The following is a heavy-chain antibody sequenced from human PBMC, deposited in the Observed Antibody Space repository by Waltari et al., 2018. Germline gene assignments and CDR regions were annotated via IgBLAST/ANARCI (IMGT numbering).Heavy chain of an antibody. CDR2: ISGSGGST. V-gene: IGHV3-23*04. CDR3: ATGPRNEYYYGSGSYLPFYGY. D-gene: IGHD3-10*01. J-gene: IGHJ4*02. Sequence: EVQLVESGGGLVQPGGSLRLSCAASGFTFSSYAMSWVRQAPGKGLEWVSAISGSGGSTYYADSVKGRFTISRDNSKNTLYLQMNSLRAEDTAVYYCATGPRNEYYYGSGSYLPFYGYWGQGTLVTVSS. CDR1: GFTFSSYA.